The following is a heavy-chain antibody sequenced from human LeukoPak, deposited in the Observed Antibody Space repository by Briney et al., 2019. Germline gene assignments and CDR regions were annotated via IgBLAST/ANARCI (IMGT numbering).Heavy chain of an antibody. CDR1: GGSISSSSYY. CDR3: AREGYCSGTSCYNFNY. V-gene: IGHV4-39*07. J-gene: IGHJ4*02. D-gene: IGHD2-2*02. Sequence: SETLSLTCTVSGGSISSSSYYWGWIRQPPGKGLEWIGSIYYSGSTYYNPSLKSRVTISVDTSKNQFSLKLSSVTAADTAVYYCAREGYCSGTSCYNFNYWGQGTLVTVSS. CDR2: IYYSGST.